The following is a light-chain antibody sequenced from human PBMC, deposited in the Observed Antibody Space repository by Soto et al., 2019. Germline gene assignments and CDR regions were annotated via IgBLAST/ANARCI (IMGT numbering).Light chain of an antibody. J-gene: IGKJ5*01. Sequence: IPLSQSPTSPSASVGDRITITCRASQSISSYLNWYQQKPGKAPKLLIYDASSLESGVPSRFSGSGSGTDFTLTISSLQPEDFATYYCQQSYTTPITFGQGTRLEI. CDR3: QQSYTTPIT. V-gene: IGKV1-39*01. CDR1: QSISSY. CDR2: DAS.